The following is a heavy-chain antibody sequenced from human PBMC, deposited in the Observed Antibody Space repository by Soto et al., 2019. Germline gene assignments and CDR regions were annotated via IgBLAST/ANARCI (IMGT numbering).Heavy chain of an antibody. CDR3: ARRSHYDSSGFPSDY. CDR2: IKQDGSEK. D-gene: IGHD3-22*01. CDR1: GFTFSSYW. V-gene: IGHV3-7*03. J-gene: IGHJ4*02. Sequence: EVQLVESGGGLVQPGGSLRLSCAASGFTFSSYWMSWVRQAPGKGLEWVANIKQDGSEKYYVDSVKGRFTISRDNAKNSLYLQMNSLRAEDTAVYYCARRSHYDSSGFPSDYWGQGTLVTVSS.